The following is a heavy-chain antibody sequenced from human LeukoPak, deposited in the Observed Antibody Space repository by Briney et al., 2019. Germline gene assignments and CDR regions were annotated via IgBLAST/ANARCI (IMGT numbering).Heavy chain of an antibody. D-gene: IGHD5-18*01. CDR1: GGSISSYY. V-gene: IGHV4-59*01. Sequence: PSETLSLTCTVSGGSISSYYWSWIRQPPGKGLEWIGYSNSGSTDYHPSLKSRVTISVDTSKRQFSLKLSSVTAADTAVYYCARGFEYNYRYTFGHWGQGTLVSVSS. J-gene: IGHJ4*02. CDR2: SNSGST. CDR3: ARGFEYNYRYTFGH.